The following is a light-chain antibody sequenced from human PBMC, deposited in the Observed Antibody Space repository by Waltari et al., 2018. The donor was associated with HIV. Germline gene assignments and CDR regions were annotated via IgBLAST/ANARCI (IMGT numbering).Light chain of an antibody. J-gene: IGLJ1*01. Sequence: QSALTQPPYASGSLGQSVTIPCPGTRSAVGGYNYVLWYQQHPGKAPKLIIYEVTTRPSGVPDRFSGSKSGTAASLTVSGLQADDEADYYCSSYAGSNNIYVFGTGTKVTVL. CDR2: EVT. CDR1: RSAVGGYNY. CDR3: SSYAGSNNIYV. V-gene: IGLV2-8*01.